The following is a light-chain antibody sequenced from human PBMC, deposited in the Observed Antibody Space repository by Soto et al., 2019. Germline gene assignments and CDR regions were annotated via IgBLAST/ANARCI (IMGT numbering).Light chain of an antibody. CDR3: QQYNSYRA. J-gene: IGKJ1*01. V-gene: IGKV1-5*03. Sequence: DIQMTQSPSSLSAFVGDRVTITCRASQSISSWLAWYQQKPGRAPKLLISKASSLESGVPSRFSGSGFGTEFTLTISSLQPDDFATYYCQQYNSYRAFGQGTKVDIK. CDR2: KAS. CDR1: QSISSW.